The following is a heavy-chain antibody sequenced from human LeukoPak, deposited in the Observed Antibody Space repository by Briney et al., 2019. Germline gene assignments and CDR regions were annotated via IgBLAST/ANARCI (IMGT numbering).Heavy chain of an antibody. V-gene: IGHV3-7*01. Sequence: PGGSLRLSCAASGFTFNHYWMSWVRQAPGKGLEWVANIKEDGSEKYYVDSVKGRFTISRDNAKNSLYLQMNSLRAEDTAVYYCARPSSSSWGYWGQGTLVTVSS. J-gene: IGHJ4*02. D-gene: IGHD6-13*01. CDR1: GFTFNHYW. CDR3: ARPSSSSWGY. CDR2: IKEDGSEK.